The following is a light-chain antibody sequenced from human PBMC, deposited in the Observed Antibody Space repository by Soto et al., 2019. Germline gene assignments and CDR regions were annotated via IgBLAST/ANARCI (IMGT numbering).Light chain of an antibody. J-gene: IGKJ1*01. Sequence: EIVLTQSPVTLSLSPGEGATLSCRASQIVTGSYLAWYQQKPGRAPRLLIYGAVHRPTGIPDKFSGSGSGTEFTLTINRLEPEDFAVYYCQQYGVSPRTFGQGTKVEI. V-gene: IGKV3-20*01. CDR2: GAV. CDR3: QQYGVSPRT. CDR1: QIVTGSY.